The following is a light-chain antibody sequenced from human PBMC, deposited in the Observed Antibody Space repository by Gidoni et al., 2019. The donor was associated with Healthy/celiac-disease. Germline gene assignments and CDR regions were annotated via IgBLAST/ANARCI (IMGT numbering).Light chain of an antibody. CDR1: QSVRSN. CDR2: GAS. J-gene: IGKJ2*01. Sequence: ERVIRPYPATLSVSPGERATLPCRASQSVRSNLAWYQQTPGQAPRLLTYGASTRATGIPARFSGSGSGTEFTLTISSLQSEDFAVYYCQQYNNWPPNTFGQGTKLEIK. V-gene: IGKV3-15*01. CDR3: QQYNNWPPNT.